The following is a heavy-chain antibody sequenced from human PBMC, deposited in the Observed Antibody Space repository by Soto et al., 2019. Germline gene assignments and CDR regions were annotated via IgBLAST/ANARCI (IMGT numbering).Heavy chain of an antibody. CDR3: ARNGDCSSSRCNVGWFDP. V-gene: IGHV4-4*02. J-gene: IGHJ5*02. D-gene: IGHD2-2*01. CDR1: GDSVSTHYW. Sequence: SETLSLTCAVSGDSVSTHYWWSWVRQSPGKGLEWIGETHHSGSTHYNPSLNSRVTILVDKSKNDFSLKLTSVTAADTAVYYCARNGDCSSSRCNVGWFDPWGRGTLVTVSS. CDR2: THHSGST.